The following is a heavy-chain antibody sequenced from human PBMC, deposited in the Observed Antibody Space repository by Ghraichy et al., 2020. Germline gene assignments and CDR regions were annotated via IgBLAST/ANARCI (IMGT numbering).Heavy chain of an antibody. CDR3: ARDRLFRLLTGYYYGLDV. CDR2: ITSSSSTI. Sequence: GESLNISCAASGFTFSSYSMNWVRQAPGKGLEWVSHITSSSSTIYYADSVKGRFTISRDNAKNSLYLQMNSLRDEDTAVYYCARDRLFRLLTGYYYGLDVWGQGTTVTVSS. D-gene: IGHD3-16*01. V-gene: IGHV3-48*02. J-gene: IGHJ6*02. CDR1: GFTFSSYS.